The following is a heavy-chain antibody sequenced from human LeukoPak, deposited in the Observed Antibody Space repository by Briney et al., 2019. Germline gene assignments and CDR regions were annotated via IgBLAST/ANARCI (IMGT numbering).Heavy chain of an antibody. CDR1: GGSISSYY. V-gene: IGHV3-53*01. Sequence: ETLSLTCTVSGGSISSYYWGWVRQAPGKGLEWVSVIYSGGSTYYADSVKGRFTISRDNSKNTLYLQMNSLRAEDTAVYYCARGGVDTAPFDYWGQGTLVTVSS. CDR3: ARGGVDTAPFDY. D-gene: IGHD5-18*01. J-gene: IGHJ4*02. CDR2: IYSGGST.